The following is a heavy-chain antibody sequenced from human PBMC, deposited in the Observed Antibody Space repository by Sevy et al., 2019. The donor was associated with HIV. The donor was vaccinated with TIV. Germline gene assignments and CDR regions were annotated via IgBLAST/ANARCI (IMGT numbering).Heavy chain of an antibody. CDR2: ISGSGGST. V-gene: IGHV3-23*01. D-gene: IGHD5-18*01. J-gene: IGHJ4*02. Sequence: LSLTCAASGFTFSSYAMSWVRQAPGKGLEWVSAISGSGGSTYYADSVKGRFTISRDNSKNTLYLQMNSLRAEDTAVYYCAGDVDTAMVTVNFDYWGQGTLVTVSS. CDR3: AGDVDTAMVTVNFDY. CDR1: GFTFSSYA.